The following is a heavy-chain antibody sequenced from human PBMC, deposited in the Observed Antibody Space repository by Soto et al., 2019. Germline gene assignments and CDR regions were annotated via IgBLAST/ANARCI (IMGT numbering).Heavy chain of an antibody. CDR2: VSSNGDIA. CDR1: GFTFSRFA. Sequence: QVQLVQSGGGVVQPGRSLGLSCVASGFTFSRFAMHWVRQAPGKGLEWVALVSSNGDIAYAVSVRGRFTIARDNSDNTLILQMNSLRNEDTAVYYCVRDDWHDVALFDSWGQGTLVTVSS. D-gene: IGHD1-1*01. J-gene: IGHJ5*01. V-gene: IGHV3-30-3*01. CDR3: VRDDWHDVALFDS.